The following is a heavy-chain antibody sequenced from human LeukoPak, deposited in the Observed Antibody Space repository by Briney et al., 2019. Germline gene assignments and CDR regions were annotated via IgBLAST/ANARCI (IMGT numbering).Heavy chain of an antibody. D-gene: IGHD6-13*01. CDR2: INNSGST. J-gene: IGHJ4*02. CDR3: ARPSSSWLKIDY. CDR1: GGSFSGYY. V-gene: IGHV4-34*01. Sequence: PSETLSLTCAVYGGSFSGYYWRSTRQPPGQGLEWIGEINNSGSTNYNPPLKSRVTISVDTSKNQFSLKLSSVTAADTAVYYCARPSSSWLKIDYWGQGTLVTVSS.